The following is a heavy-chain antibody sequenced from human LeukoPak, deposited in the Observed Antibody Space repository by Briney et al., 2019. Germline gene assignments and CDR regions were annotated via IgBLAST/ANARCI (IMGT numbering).Heavy chain of an antibody. CDR1: GFTFSSYA. J-gene: IGHJ4*02. CDR3: AKGSGLLWFGELLPFDY. V-gene: IGHV3-23*01. CDR2: ISGSGGST. Sequence: PGESLRLSCAASGFTFSSYAMSWVRQAPGKGLEWVSAISGSGGSTYYADSVKGRFTISRDNSKNTLYLQMNSLRAEDTAVYYCAKGSGLLWFGELLPFDYWGQGTLVTVSS. D-gene: IGHD3-10*01.